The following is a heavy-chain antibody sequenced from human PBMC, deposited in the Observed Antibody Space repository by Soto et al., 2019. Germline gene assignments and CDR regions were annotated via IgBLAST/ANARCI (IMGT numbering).Heavy chain of an antibody. CDR2: ISYDGSNK. V-gene: IGHV3-30-3*01. D-gene: IGHD5-12*01. CDR1: GFTVSSYA. Sequence: QVQLVESGGGVVQPGRSLRLSCAASGFTVSSYAMHWVRQAPGKGLEWVAVISYDGSNKYYADSVKGRFTISSDNSKNTVYLQMNSLRAEDTAVYYCARDRGYSGYASGDYWGQGTLVTVSS. J-gene: IGHJ4*02. CDR3: ARDRGYSGYASGDY.